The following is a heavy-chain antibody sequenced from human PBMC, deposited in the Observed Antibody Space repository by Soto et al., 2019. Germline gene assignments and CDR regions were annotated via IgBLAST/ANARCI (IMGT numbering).Heavy chain of an antibody. D-gene: IGHD6-13*01. V-gene: IGHV4-34*01. CDR3: ARGLGIAAAGRRGNWFDP. CDR1: GWSFSGYY. CDR2: INHSGST. Sequence: QVPLQQWGAGLLKPSETLSLPCAVYGWSFSGYYWCWIRQPPGKGLEWIGEINHSGSTNSNPSLKSRVTISVDTSKNQVSLKLSSVTAADTAVYYCARGLGIAAAGRRGNWFDPWGQGTLVTVSS. J-gene: IGHJ5*02.